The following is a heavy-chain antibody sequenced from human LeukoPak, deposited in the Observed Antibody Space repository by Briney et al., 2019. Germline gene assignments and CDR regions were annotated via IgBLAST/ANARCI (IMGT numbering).Heavy chain of an antibody. Sequence: GGTLRLSCAASGFTFSSYVMTWVRQAPGKGLEWVSSISASGGGTYYADSVKGRFSISRDNSRDTLHLQMNNLRAEDTAVYYCASGLSSGSYNFDYWGQGTLVTVSS. CDR2: ISASGGGT. V-gene: IGHV3-23*01. CDR3: ASGLSSGSYNFDY. CDR1: GFTFSSYV. D-gene: IGHD3-22*01. J-gene: IGHJ4*02.